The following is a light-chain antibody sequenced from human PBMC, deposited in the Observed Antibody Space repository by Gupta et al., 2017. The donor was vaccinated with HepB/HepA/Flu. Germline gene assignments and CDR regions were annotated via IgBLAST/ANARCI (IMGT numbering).Light chain of an antibody. V-gene: IGKV1-39*01. Sequence: DIQMTQSTSSLSASVGDRVTITCRASQSISSYLNWYQQKPGKAPKLLIYAASSLQSGVPSRFSGSGSGTDFTLTISSLQPEDFATYYCQRSYSTPSFGQETKVGIK. CDR3: QRSYSTPS. J-gene: IGKJ1*01. CDR2: AAS. CDR1: QSISSY.